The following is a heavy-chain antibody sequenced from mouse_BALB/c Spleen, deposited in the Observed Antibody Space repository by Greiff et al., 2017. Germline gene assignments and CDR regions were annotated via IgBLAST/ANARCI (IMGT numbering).Heavy chain of an antibody. J-gene: IGHJ4*01. CDR3: ARGGITTMDY. V-gene: IGHV14-1*02. CDR2: IDPENGNT. CDR1: GFNIKDYY. D-gene: IGHD2-4*01. Sequence: VQLKESGAELVRSGASVKLSCTASGFNIKDYYMHWVKQRPEQGLEWIGWIDPENGNTKYDPKFQGKATITADTSSNTAYLQLSSLTSEDTAVYYCARGGITTMDYWGQGTSVTVSS.